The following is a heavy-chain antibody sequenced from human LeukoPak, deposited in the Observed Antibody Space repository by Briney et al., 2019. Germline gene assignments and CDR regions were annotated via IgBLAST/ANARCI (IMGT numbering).Heavy chain of an antibody. CDR1: GFTFSAYG. CDR2: IRYDETYK. Sequence: GGSLRLSCTASGFTFSAYGMHWVRQAPGKGLEWVSFIRYDETYKYYADSVKGRFTVSRDNSKNTLYLQMNSLRAEDTAVYYCAKEKKYYYDSTGYPGYDYWGQGTLVTVSS. D-gene: IGHD3-22*01. V-gene: IGHV3-30*02. J-gene: IGHJ4*02. CDR3: AKEKKYYYDSTGYPGYDY.